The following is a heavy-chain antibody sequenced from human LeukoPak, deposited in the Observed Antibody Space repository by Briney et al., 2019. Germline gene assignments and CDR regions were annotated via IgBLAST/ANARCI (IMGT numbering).Heavy chain of an antibody. Sequence: KPSETLSLTCTVSGGSISSYYWSWIRQPPGKGLEGMGYIYYSGSTNYNPSLKSRVTISVDTSKNQFSLKLSSVTAADTAVYYCARAMVNYDSLTGRSVWFDPWGQGTLVTVSS. CDR3: ARAMVNYDSLTGRSVWFDP. CDR1: GGSISSYY. V-gene: IGHV4-59*01. D-gene: IGHD3-9*01. J-gene: IGHJ5*02. CDR2: IYYSGST.